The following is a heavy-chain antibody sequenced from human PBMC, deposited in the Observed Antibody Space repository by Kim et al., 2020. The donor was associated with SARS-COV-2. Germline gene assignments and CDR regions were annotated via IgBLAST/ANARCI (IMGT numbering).Heavy chain of an antibody. V-gene: IGHV3-21*01. CDR2: ISSSSSYI. Sequence: GGSLRLSCAASGFTFSSYSMNWVRQAPGKGLEWVSSISSSSSYIYYADSVKGRFTISRDNAKNSLYLQMNSLRAEDTAVYYCAKTYSSGWTYIGYFDYWGQRTLVTVSS. CDR1: GFTFSSYS. J-gene: IGHJ4*02. D-gene: IGHD6-19*01. CDR3: AKTYSSGWTYIGYFDY.